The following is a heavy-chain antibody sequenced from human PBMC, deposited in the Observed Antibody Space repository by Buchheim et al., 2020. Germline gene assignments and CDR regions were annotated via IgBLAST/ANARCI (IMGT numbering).Heavy chain of an antibody. J-gene: IGHJ4*02. CDR3: ARGSMGYDFWSGYSFDY. V-gene: IGHV4-34*01. CDR2: INHSGST. Sequence: QVQLQQWGAGLLKPSETLSLTCAVYGGSFSGYYWSWIRQPPGKGLEWIGEINHSGSTNYNPSLKSRVTISVDTSKNQFSLKLSSVTAADTAAYYCARGSMGYDFWSGYSFDYWGQGT. D-gene: IGHD3-3*01. CDR1: GGSFSGYY.